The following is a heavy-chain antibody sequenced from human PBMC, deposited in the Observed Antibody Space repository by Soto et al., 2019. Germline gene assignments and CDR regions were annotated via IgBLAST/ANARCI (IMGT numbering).Heavy chain of an antibody. V-gene: IGHV1-18*01. J-gene: IGHJ6*02. CDR2: ISGYNGDT. CDR1: GYMFTSYG. D-gene: IGHD3-22*01. Sequence: ASVKVSCKTSGYMFTSYGIAWVRQAPGQGLEWMGWISGYNGDTNYAQKVKGRVTMTADTSTSTAYLELRSLRYNDTALYYCAKDNADNYESGPPPPGYYYGMDVWGQGTTVTVSS. CDR3: AKDNADNYESGPPPPGYYYGMDV.